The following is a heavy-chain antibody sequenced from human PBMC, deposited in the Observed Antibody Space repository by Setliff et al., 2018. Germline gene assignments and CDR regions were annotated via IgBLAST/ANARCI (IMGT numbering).Heavy chain of an antibody. D-gene: IGHD3-22*01. Sequence: SETLSLTCTVSGYPINTHYWTWIRQPPGKGLEWIGFIYYSGATTYNPSLKSRVTISVDTSKNQFSLNLNSVTAADTAVYYCARYRNYFDSSGQTQYYFDYWGQGTPVTVSS. V-gene: IGHV4-59*11. CDR1: GYPINTHY. J-gene: IGHJ4*02. CDR3: ARYRNYFDSSGQTQYYFDY. CDR2: IYYSGAT.